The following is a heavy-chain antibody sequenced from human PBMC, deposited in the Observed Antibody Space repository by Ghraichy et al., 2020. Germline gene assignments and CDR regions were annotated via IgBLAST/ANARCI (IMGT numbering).Heavy chain of an antibody. V-gene: IGHV1-18*01. CDR3: ARGSALTY. J-gene: IGHJ4*02. CDR2: ITADNVNT. D-gene: IGHD6-13*01. Sequence: ASVKVSCKASGYTFTTYVITWLRQAPGQGLRGMGWITADNVNTNSAQTLQGRITLTTDTSTSTAYLEMRSLRSDDTAVYYCARGSALTYWGQGTQVTVSS. CDR1: GYTFTTYV.